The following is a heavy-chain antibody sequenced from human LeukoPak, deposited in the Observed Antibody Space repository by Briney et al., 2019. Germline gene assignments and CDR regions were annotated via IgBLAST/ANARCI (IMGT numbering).Heavy chain of an antibody. V-gene: IGHV4-39*01. CDR1: GGSISSSSYY. CDR3: ASREPYCGGDCYDFDY. D-gene: IGHD2-21*01. J-gene: IGHJ4*02. CDR2: IYYSGST. Sequence: SETLSLTCTVSGGSISSSSYYWGWIRQPTGKGLEWIGSIYYSGSTYYNPSLKSRVTISVDTSKNQFSLKLSSVTAADTAVYYCASREPYCGGDCYDFDYWGQGTLVTVSS.